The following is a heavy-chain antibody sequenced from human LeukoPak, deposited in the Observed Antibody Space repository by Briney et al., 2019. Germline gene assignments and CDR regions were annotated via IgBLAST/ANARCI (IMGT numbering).Heavy chain of an antibody. J-gene: IGHJ4*02. CDR1: GFTFSSYS. CDR2: ISSSSSYI. Sequence: GGSLRLSCAAPGFTFSSYSMNWVRQAPGKGLEWVSSISSSSSYIYYADSVKGRFTISRDNAKNSLYLQMNSLRAEDTAVYYCARGGAVAGRGGGQGTLVTVSS. D-gene: IGHD6-19*01. CDR3: ARGGAVAGRG. V-gene: IGHV3-21*01.